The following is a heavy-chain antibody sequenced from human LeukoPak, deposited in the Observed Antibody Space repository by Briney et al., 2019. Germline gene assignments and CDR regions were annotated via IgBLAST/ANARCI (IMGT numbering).Heavy chain of an antibody. CDR1: GFTFSSYW. J-gene: IGHJ6*02. D-gene: IGHD2-2*01. CDR3: ARADCSSTSCIYYYYGMDV. Sequence: GGSLRLSCAASGFTFSSYWMSWVRQAPGKGLERVANIKQDGSEKYYVDSVKGRFTISRDNAKNSLYLQMNSLRAEDTAVYYCARADCSSTSCIYYYYGMDVWGQGITVTVSS. CDR2: IKQDGSEK. V-gene: IGHV3-7*04.